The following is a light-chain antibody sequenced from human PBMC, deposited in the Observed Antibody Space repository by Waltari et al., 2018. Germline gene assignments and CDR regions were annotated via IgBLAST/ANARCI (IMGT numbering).Light chain of an antibody. CDR2: GGS. J-gene: IGKJ4*01. CDR3: QHLVRYPLS. CDR1: EDVRSY. Sequence: LLTQSPVSLSSSVGDTVTLTCRAREDVRSYLAWVQQKPGRAPNLLIFGGSTLQSGVPSRFSGAGYGTDFTLTISGLQPEDSATYYCQHLVRYPLSFGGGTKVEIQ. V-gene: IGKV1-9*01.